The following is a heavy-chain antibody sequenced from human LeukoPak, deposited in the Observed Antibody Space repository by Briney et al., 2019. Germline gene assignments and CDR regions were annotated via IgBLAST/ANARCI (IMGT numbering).Heavy chain of an antibody. D-gene: IGHD2-15*01. Sequence: ASVKVSCKASGYTFTGCYMHWVRQAPGQGLEWMGWINPNSGGTNYAQKFQGWVTMTRDTSISTAYMELSRLRSDDTAVYHCARYPLGYCSGGSCLYGMDVWGKGTTVTVSS. CDR2: INPNSGGT. CDR3: ARYPLGYCSGGSCLYGMDV. J-gene: IGHJ6*04. CDR1: GYTFTGCY. V-gene: IGHV1-2*04.